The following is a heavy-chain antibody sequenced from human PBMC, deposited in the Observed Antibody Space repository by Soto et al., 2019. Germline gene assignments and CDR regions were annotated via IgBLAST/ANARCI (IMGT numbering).Heavy chain of an antibody. CDR3: ARDRVPAATDYSYGTDV. Sequence: GASVKVSCKASGYTFTSYGISWVRQAPGQGLEWMGWISAYNGNTNYAQKLQGRVTMTTDTSTSTAYMELRSLRSDDTAVYYCARDRVPAATDYSYGTDVSGQGTTVTRS. CDR2: ISAYNGNT. J-gene: IGHJ6*02. D-gene: IGHD2-2*01. CDR1: GYTFTSYG. V-gene: IGHV1-18*01.